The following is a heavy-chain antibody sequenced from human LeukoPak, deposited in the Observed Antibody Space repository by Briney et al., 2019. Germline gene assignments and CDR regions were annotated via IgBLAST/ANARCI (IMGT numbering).Heavy chain of an antibody. CDR1: GFTFSDYY. CDR2: ISSSSGTST. J-gene: IGHJ4*02. Sequence: GGSLRLSCAASGFTFSDYYMSWIRQAPGKGLEWVSYISSSSGTSTHYADSVKGRFTISRDNAKNSLHLQMNSLRAEDTAVYYCARVRGSYSVDYWGQGTLVTVSS. CDR3: ARVRGSYSVDY. V-gene: IGHV3-11*04. D-gene: IGHD1-26*01.